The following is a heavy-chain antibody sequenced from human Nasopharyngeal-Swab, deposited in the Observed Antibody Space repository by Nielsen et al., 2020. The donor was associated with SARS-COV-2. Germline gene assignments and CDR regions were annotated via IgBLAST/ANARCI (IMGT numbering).Heavy chain of an antibody. J-gene: IGHJ4*02. Sequence: SETLSLTCAVYGGSFSGYYWSWIRQRPGKGLEWIGEINHSGSTNYNPSLKSRVTISEDTSKNQFSLKLSSVTAADTAVYYCARGLGYYYGSGSYVLDYWGQGTLVTVSS. CDR2: INHSGST. CDR3: ARGLGYYYGSGSYVLDY. V-gene: IGHV4-34*01. CDR1: GGSFSGYY. D-gene: IGHD3-10*01.